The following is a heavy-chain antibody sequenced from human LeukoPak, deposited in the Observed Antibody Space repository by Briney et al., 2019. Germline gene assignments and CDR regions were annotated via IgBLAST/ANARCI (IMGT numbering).Heavy chain of an antibody. CDR3: ARHLSGGSGSYKWYYGMDV. CDR2: IYYSGST. Sequence: SETLSLTCTVSGGSISSYYWSWIRQPPGKGLEWIGYIYYSGSTNYNPSLKSRVTISVDTSKNQFSLKLGSVTAADTAVYYCARHLSGGSGSYKWYYGMDVWGQGTTVTVSS. J-gene: IGHJ6*02. D-gene: IGHD3-10*01. V-gene: IGHV4-59*08. CDR1: GGSISSYY.